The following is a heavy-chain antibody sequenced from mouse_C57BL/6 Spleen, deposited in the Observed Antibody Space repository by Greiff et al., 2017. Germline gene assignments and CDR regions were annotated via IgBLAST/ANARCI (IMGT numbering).Heavy chain of an antibody. D-gene: IGHD1-1*01. J-gene: IGHJ2*01. Sequence: QVQLQQSGAELVRPGTSVKVSCKASGYAFTNYLIEWVKQRPGQGLEWIGVINPGSGGTNYNEKFKGKATLTADKSSSTAYMQLSSLTSEDSAVYFCARPYYGSSFYYFDYWGQGTTLTVSS. CDR2: INPGSGGT. CDR3: ARPYYGSSFYYFDY. V-gene: IGHV1-54*01. CDR1: GYAFTNYL.